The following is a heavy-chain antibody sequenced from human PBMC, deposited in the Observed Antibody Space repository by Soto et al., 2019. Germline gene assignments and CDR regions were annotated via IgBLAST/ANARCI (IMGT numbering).Heavy chain of an antibody. J-gene: IGHJ4*01. V-gene: IGHV4-59*01. CDR2: IFHSGNA. CDR3: ARAHAPTLPFDY. CDR1: GSYMSNDD. Sequence: SHPCTVTGSYMSNDDKSFLRQPPRKSLDWIGFIFHSGNAKYNPSLKSRLTISIDTPKSQFSLSLDSVTAADTAVYFCARAHAPTLPFDYWGLGPLVAV. D-gene: IGHD2-15*01.